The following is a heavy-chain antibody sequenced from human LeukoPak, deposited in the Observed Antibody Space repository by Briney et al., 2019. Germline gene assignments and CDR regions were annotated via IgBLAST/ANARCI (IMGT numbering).Heavy chain of an antibody. Sequence: PGGSLRLSCAASGFTFSSYAMHWVRQAPGKGLEWVAVISYDGSNKYYADSVKGRFTIFRDTSKNTLFLQMSSLTVEDTAVYYCTTFVALRAFDVWGQGTMVTVS. V-gene: IGHV3-30*14. CDR2: ISYDGSNK. J-gene: IGHJ3*01. D-gene: IGHD3-10*02. CDR3: TTFVALRAFDV. CDR1: GFTFSSYA.